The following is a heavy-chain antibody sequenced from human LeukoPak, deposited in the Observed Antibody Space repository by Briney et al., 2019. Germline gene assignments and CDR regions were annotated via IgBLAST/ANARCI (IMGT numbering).Heavy chain of an antibody. D-gene: IGHD3-9*01. CDR2: ISKDGSNN. CDR3: AGESFDI. CDR1: GFTFTNYA. J-gene: IGHJ4*02. V-gene: IGHV3-30*04. Sequence: GGSLRLSCAASGFTFTNYAMDWVRQAPGKGLEWVAVISKDGSNNNYADSVKGRFTISRDNSKNALYLQMNSLRPEDTAVYYCAGESFDIWGQGTLVTVSS.